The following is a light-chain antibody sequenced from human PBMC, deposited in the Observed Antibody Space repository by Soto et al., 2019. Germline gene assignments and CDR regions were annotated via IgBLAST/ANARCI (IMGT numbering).Light chain of an antibody. Sequence: QSALAQPASVSGSPGQSITISCTATSSDVGSFNYVSWYQHHPGKAPKLMIYDVTKWPSGVPGRFSGSKSGNTASLTISGLQAEDEADYYCCSYADRYTFVFGTGTKVTVL. CDR3: CSYADRYTFV. CDR2: DVT. CDR1: SSDVGSFNY. J-gene: IGLJ1*01. V-gene: IGLV2-11*01.